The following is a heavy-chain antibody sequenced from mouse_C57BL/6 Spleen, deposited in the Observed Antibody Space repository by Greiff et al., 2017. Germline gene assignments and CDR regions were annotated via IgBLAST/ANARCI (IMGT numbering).Heavy chain of an antibody. V-gene: IGHV1-62-2*01. CDR2: FYTGRSSI. J-gene: IGHJ2*01. Sequence: VQLQQSGAELVKPGASVKPSCNASGYTFTEYTFHWVKKRSRQGLEWIRWFYTGRSSIKYNEKFKDKATLTADKSSSTVYMELSRLTSEDSAVYFCARHEGGKGYDYWGQGTTLTVSS. CDR1: GYTFTEYT. CDR3: ARHEGGKGYDY.